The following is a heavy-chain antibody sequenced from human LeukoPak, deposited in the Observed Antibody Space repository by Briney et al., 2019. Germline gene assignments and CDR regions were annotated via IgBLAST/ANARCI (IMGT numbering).Heavy chain of an antibody. CDR1: GYTFTSYG. J-gene: IGHJ6*02. CDR2: INTGNGNT. Sequence: ASVKVSCKASGYTFTSYGIHWVRQAPGQRLEWMGWINTGNGNTEYSQKFQGRVTITRDTSASTAYMELSSLRSEDTAVYYCARLRLGIGHFYGMDVWGQGTTVTVSS. V-gene: IGHV1-3*04. CDR3: ARLRLGIGHFYGMDV. D-gene: IGHD7-27*01.